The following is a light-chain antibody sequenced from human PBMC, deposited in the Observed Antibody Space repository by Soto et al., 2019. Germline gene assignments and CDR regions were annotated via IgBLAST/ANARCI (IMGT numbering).Light chain of an antibody. Sequence: DIQLTQSPSFLSASVGDRVTITCRASQGISSYLAWYQQTPGKAPKLLIYASSPLLSGVPSRFSGSGSGTEFTLTINNLQPEDFATYFCQQLNTFPLTFGQGTRL. V-gene: IGKV1-9*01. CDR2: ASS. CDR1: QGISSY. CDR3: QQLNTFPLT. J-gene: IGKJ5*01.